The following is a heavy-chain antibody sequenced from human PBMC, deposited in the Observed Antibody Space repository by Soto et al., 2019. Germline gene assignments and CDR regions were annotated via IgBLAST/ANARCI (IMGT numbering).Heavy chain of an antibody. CDR2: ISNDGNSE. V-gene: IGHV3-30*18. Sequence: QVQLVESGGGVVQPGRSLRLSCAASGFTFSVFGMHWVRQAPGKGLEWVAVISNDGNSEHYADSVKGRFTISRDNSKNTFYLQMNSLSVEDTAVYYCAKTITTIGVSSTGRGALLGNWGQGILVSVSS. D-gene: IGHD3-3*01. J-gene: IGHJ4*02. CDR1: GFTFSVFG. CDR3: AKTITTIGVSSTGRGALLGN.